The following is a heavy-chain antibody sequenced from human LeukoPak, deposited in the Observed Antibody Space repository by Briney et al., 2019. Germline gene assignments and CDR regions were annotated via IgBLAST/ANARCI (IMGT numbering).Heavy chain of an antibody. V-gene: IGHV1-18*01. CDR1: GYTFTSYG. CDR3: ARDMYYDILTGYQQGYGMDV. CDR2: ISAYNGNT. J-gene: IGHJ6*02. Sequence: ASVKVSCKASGYTFTSYGISWVRQAPGQGLEGMGWISAYNGNTNYAQKLQGRVTMTTDTSTSTAYMELRSLRSDDTAVYYCARDMYYDILTGYQQGYGMDVWGQGTTVTVSS. D-gene: IGHD3-9*01.